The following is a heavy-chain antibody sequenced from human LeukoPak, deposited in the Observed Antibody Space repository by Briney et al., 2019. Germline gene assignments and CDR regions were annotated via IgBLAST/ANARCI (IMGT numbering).Heavy chain of an antibody. CDR2: IYYSGRT. J-gene: IGHJ4*02. Sequence: SETLSLTCTVSGDSISSSSYYWGWIRQPPGKGLEWIVNIYYSGRTYYSPSLKSRLTISVDTSKNQFSLKLSSVTAADTAVYYCARDHSYDSSGYYFYYFDYWGQGTLVTVSS. CDR3: ARDHSYDSSGYYFYYFDY. CDR1: GDSISSSSYY. V-gene: IGHV4-39*07. D-gene: IGHD3-22*01.